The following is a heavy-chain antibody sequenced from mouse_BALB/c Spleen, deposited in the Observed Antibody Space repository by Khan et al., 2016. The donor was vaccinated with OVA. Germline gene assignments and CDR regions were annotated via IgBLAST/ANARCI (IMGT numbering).Heavy chain of an antibody. V-gene: IGHV9-3-1*01. J-gene: IGHJ3*01. Sequence: QIQLVQSGPELKKPGETVKISCMASGYTFTNYGMDWVKQAPGKGLKWMVWINTYTGEPTYADDFKGRFAFSLETSASTAYLQINNLKNEDTATFIRARREYYRSFAYWGQGTLVTVSA. D-gene: IGHD2-14*01. CDR2: INTYTGEP. CDR1: GYTFTNYG. CDR3: ARREYYRSFAY.